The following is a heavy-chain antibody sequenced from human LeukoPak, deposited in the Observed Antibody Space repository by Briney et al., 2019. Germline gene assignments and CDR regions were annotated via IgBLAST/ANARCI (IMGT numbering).Heavy chain of an antibody. D-gene: IGHD2-2*02. CDR3: ASSVVPAAIEGYYYYYGMDV. J-gene: IGHJ6*02. CDR1: GFTVSSNY. V-gene: IGHV3-53*01. CDR2: IYSGGST. Sequence: GGSLRLSCAASGFTVSSNYMIWVRQAPGKGLVWVSVIYSGGSTSYADSVKGRFTISRDNSKNTLYLQMNRLRAEDTAVYYCASSVVPAAIEGYYYYYGMDVWGQGTTVTVSS.